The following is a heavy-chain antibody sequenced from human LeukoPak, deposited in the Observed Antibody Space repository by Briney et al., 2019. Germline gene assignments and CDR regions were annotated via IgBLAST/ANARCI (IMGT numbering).Heavy chain of an antibody. Sequence: SETLSLTCTVSGGSISSYYWSWIRQPPGKGLEWIGYIYYSGSTNYNPSLKRRVTISVDTSKNQFSLKLSSVTAADTAVYYCARAREHLDYWGQGTLVTVSS. CDR1: GGSISSYY. CDR3: ARAREHLDY. V-gene: IGHV4-59*01. D-gene: IGHD1-26*01. CDR2: IYYSGST. J-gene: IGHJ4*02.